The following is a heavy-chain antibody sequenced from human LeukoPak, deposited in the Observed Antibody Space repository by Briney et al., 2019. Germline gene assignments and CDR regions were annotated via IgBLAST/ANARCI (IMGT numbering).Heavy chain of an antibody. D-gene: IGHD3-10*01. CDR1: GGSINNPNYY. J-gene: IGHJ4*02. CDR3: ASHQYGSGSYYHDY. V-gene: IGHV4-61*02. CDR2: ISTTGST. Sequence: SQTLSLTCTVSGGSINNPNYYWSWIRQPAGKGLEWIGRISTTGSTSYGPSLKSRVIISIDTSKNQLSLRLSSATAADTAVYYCASHQYGSGSYYHDYWGQGALVTVSS.